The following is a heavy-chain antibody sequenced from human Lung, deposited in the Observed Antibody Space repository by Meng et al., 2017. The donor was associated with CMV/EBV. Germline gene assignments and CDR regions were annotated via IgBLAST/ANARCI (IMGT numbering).Heavy chain of an antibody. D-gene: IGHD6-6*01. CDR3: ARAAARPSDWFDP. CDR2: IYGDDEK. Sequence: QITVKESGPTLVKPTQTLTLTCTFSGFSLSTSGVGVGWIRQPPGKALECLAIIYGDDEKRYSPSLESRLTVTKDTSKNQVVLTMTNMVPVDTATYYCARAAARPSDWFDPWGQGTLVTVSS. CDR1: GFSLSTSGVG. V-gene: IGHV2-5*02. J-gene: IGHJ5*02.